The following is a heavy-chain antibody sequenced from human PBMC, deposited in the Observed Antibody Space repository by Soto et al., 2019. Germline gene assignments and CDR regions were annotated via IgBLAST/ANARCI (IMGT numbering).Heavy chain of an antibody. D-gene: IGHD6-6*01. CDR3: ARDDNPEYSRHDYFDY. CDR1: GFTLTNNG. CDR2: IWYDGSNK. V-gene: IGHV3-33*08. J-gene: IGHJ4*02. Sequence: GGSLRLSCVASGFTLTNNGMHWVRQAPGQGLEWVAVIWYDGSNKYYADSVKGRFTISRDNSKNTLYLQMNSLRAEDTAVYYCARDDNPEYSRHDYFDYWGQGTLVTVSS.